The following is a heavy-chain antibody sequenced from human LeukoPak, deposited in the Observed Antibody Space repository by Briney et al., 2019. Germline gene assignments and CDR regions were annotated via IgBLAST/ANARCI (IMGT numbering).Heavy chain of an antibody. D-gene: IGHD6-13*01. CDR3: AISSSWYAYFDY. CDR2: IYSGGST. V-gene: IGHV3-66*01. CDR1: GFTFSDYY. J-gene: IGHJ4*02. Sequence: GGSLRLSCAASGFTFSDYYMSWVRQAPGKGLEWVSVIYSGGSTYYADSVKGRFTISRDNSKNTLYLQMNSLRAEDTAVYYCAISSSWYAYFDYWGQGTLVTVSS.